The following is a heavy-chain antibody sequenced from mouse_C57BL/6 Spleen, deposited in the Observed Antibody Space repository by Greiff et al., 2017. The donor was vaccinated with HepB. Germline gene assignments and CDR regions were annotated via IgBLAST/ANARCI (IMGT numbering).Heavy chain of an antibody. Sequence: QVQLKESGAELVRPGASVTLSCKASGYTFTDYEMHWVKQTPVHGLEWIGAIDPETGGTAYNQKFKGKAILTADKSSSTAYMELRSLTSEDSAVYYCTRKGTSSYYAMDYWGQGTSVTAAS. CDR2: IDPETGGT. CDR1: GYTFTDYE. V-gene: IGHV1-15*01. J-gene: IGHJ4*01. D-gene: IGHD1-1*01. CDR3: TRKGTSSYYAMDY.